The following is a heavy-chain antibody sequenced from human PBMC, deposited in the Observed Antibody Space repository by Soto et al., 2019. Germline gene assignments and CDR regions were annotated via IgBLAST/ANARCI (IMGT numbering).Heavy chain of an antibody. J-gene: IGHJ4*02. CDR2: IKYSGSI. V-gene: IGHV4-39*01. Sequence: QMQLQESGPGLVKPSETLSLTCTVSGGSISSSSSYWGWIRQPPGKGLEWIGSIKYSGSIYHNPSLKSRITISVDTSKNQFSLKLSSVTAADTAVYFCAKTGFWSDYRVADYWGQGTLVTVSS. D-gene: IGHD3-3*01. CDR3: AKTGFWSDYRVADY. CDR1: GGSISSSSSY.